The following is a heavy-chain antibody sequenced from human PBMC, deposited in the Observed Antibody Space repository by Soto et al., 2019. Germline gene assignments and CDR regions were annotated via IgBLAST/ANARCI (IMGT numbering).Heavy chain of an antibody. Sequence: VSLRLSCAASGFTFNTYWMSWVRQAPGKGLEWVANIKEDGSEKYYVGSVKGRFTISRDNAKNLLYLQMNSLGAGDTAMYYCARFTRRSSGDYWGQGTLVTVSS. D-gene: IGHD6-25*01. V-gene: IGHV3-7*01. CDR2: IKEDGSEK. CDR1: GFTFNTYW. CDR3: ARFTRRSSGDY. J-gene: IGHJ4*02.